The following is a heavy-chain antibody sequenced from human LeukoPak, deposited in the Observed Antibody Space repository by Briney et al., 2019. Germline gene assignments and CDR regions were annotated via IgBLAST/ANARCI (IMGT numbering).Heavy chain of an antibody. D-gene: IGHD6-13*01. J-gene: IGHJ6*02. Sequence: PGVSLRLSCAASGFTFSSYWTSWVRQAPGKGLEWVANIKQDGSEKYYVDSVKGRFTISRDNAKNSLYLQMNSLRAEDTAVYYCARVGYSSSWYKSYYYYYYGMDVWGQGTTVTVSS. CDR2: IKQDGSEK. V-gene: IGHV3-7*01. CDR3: ARVGYSSSWYKSYYYYYYGMDV. CDR1: GFTFSSYW.